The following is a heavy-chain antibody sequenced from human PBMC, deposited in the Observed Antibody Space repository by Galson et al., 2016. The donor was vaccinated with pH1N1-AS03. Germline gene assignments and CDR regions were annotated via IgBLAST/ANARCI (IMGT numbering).Heavy chain of an antibody. J-gene: IGHJ4*02. Sequence: SVKVSCKASGYTFTGYYMHWVRQAPGQGLEWMGWINPNSGGTNYAQKFQGRVTMTRDTSISTAYMELSGLRSGDTAVYYCARSHPAFGSSGYYYDYWGQGTLVTVSS. CDR2: INPNSGGT. CDR1: GYTFTGYY. D-gene: IGHD3-22*01. V-gene: IGHV1-2*02. CDR3: ARSHPAFGSSGYYYDY.